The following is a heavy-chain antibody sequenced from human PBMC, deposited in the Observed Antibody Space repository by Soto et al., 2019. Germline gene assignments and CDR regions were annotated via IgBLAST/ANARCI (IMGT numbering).Heavy chain of an antibody. J-gene: IGHJ4*02. Sequence: PSETLSLTCTVSGGSISSYYWSWIRQPPGKGLEWIGYIYYSGSTNYNPSLKSRVTISVDTSKNQFSLKLSSVTAADTAVYYCARVMRGYSSSWYYFDYWGQGTLVTGSS. D-gene: IGHD6-13*01. CDR3: ARVMRGYSSSWYYFDY. CDR2: IYYSGST. V-gene: IGHV4-59*01. CDR1: GGSISSYY.